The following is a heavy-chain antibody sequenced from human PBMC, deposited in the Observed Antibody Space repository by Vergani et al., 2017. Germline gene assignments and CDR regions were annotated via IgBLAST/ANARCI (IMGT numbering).Heavy chain of an antibody. Sequence: QVQLQESGPGLVKPSETLSLSCIISGGSISTFYWSWIRQPPGKGLEWIGYVFHSGSTNYSPSLKSRVTMSVDTSKNQFSLKLNSVTAADTAVYYCARGSRAEGGSGPDKWGQGTLVTVSS. CDR2: VFHSGST. CDR1: GGSISTFY. J-gene: IGHJ4*02. D-gene: IGHD6-13*01. CDR3: ARGSRAEGGSGPDK. V-gene: IGHV4-59*08.